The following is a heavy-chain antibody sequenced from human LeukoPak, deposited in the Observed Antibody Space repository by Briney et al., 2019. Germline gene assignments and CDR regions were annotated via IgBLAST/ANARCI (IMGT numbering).Heavy chain of an antibody. J-gene: IGHJ5*02. D-gene: IGHD1-7*01. CDR1: GFTFSSFG. V-gene: IGHV3-33*01. Sequence: GGSLTLSCAASGFTFSSFGMHWVRQAPGKGLEWVAVIRYDASNKYYADSVKGRFTISRDNSKNTLYLQMNSLRDDDTAVYYCVRGVGVSRFNYLDPWGQGTLVIVSS. CDR2: IRYDASNK. CDR3: VRGVGVSRFNYLDP.